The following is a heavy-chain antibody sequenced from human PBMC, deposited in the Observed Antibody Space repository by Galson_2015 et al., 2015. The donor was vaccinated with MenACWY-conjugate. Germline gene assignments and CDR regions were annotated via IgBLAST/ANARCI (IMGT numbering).Heavy chain of an antibody. Sequence: SETLSLTCTVSGGSTASYYWSWIRQPPGKGLEWIGCIYYSGSTNYNPSLKSRVTISVDTSKNQFSLKLSSVTVADTAVYYCARRGYSGYYYFDYWGQGTLVTVSS. J-gene: IGHJ4*02. CDR3: ARRGYSGYYYFDY. CDR1: GGSTASYY. CDR2: IYYSGST. V-gene: IGHV4-59*08. D-gene: IGHD3-22*01.